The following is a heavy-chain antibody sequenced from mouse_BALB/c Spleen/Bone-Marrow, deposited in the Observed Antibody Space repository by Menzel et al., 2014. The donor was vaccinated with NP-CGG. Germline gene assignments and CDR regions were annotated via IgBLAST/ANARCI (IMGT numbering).Heavy chain of an antibody. CDR2: ISGGGSYT. Sequence: DVKLVESGGGLVKSGGSLKLSCAASGFSFNSYGMSWVRQTPEKRLEWVATISGGGSYTFYPDSVKGRFTISRDNAKNSLYLQLSSLRSEDTALYYCARHAYYDQTEVSFVYWGQGTLVTVSA. V-gene: IGHV5-9-2*01. CDR3: ARHAYYDQTEVSFVY. D-gene: IGHD2-4*01. J-gene: IGHJ3*01. CDR1: GFSFNSYG.